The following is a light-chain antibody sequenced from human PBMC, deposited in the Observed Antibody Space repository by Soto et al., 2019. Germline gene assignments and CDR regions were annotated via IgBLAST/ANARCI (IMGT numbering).Light chain of an antibody. Sequence: EIVITQSPSTLSVSPGERATLSCRASQSVITNLAWYQQKPGQAPRVLIYGTSIRASGVPERFSGGGSGTDFTLTISRLEPEDFAVYYCQQYGSSSTFGQGTRLEIK. CDR2: GTS. CDR1: QSVITN. V-gene: IGKV3-20*01. J-gene: IGKJ5*01. CDR3: QQYGSSST.